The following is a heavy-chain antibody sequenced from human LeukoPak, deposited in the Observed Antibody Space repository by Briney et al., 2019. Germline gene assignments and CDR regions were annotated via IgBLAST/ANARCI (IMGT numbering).Heavy chain of an antibody. CDR3: ARVGYCSSTSCYTRGFTFDI. CDR1: GYTFTAYY. D-gene: IGHD2-2*02. J-gene: IGHJ3*02. CDR2: INPNSGGT. Sequence: GASVKVSCKASGYTFTAYYVHWVRQAPGHGLEWMGWINPNSGGTNYAQKFQGRVTMTRDTSISTAYMELSSLRSDDTAVYYCARVGYCSSTSCYTRGFTFDIWGQGTLVTISS. V-gene: IGHV1-2*02.